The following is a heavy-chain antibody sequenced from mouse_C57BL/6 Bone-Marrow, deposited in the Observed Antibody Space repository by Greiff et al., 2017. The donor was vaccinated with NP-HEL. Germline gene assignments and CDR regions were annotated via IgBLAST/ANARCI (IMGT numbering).Heavy chain of an antibody. CDR3: ANHYYYGSSYYFDY. CDR1: GYTFTSYW. D-gene: IGHD1-1*01. Sequence: QVQLQQPGAELVKPGASVQLSCKASGYTFTSYWMHWVKQRSGQGLEWIGMIHPNSGSTNYNEKFKSKATLTVDKSSSTAYMQLSSLTSEDSAVYYCANHYYYGSSYYFDYWGQGTTLTVSS. CDR2: IHPNSGST. J-gene: IGHJ2*01. V-gene: IGHV1-64*01.